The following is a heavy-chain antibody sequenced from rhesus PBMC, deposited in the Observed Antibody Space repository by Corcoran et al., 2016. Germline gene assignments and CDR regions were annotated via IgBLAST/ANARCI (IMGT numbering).Heavy chain of an antibody. CDR1: GYTFTCFS. J-gene: IGHJ5-2*01. CDR3: ERSRSRYNSLDD. Sequence: QVHLGQSGAEVKKPGASVKVSCTVSGYTFTCFSLHAVCAPPGQGLEWMGRINPKTGGTDYAQKYQDRVTMTRDTSTSTDYMELSSLRSEDTAVYYCERSRSRYNSLDDWGPGVLVTVSS. CDR2: INPKTGGT. D-gene: IGHD6-13*01. V-gene: IGHV1-138*01.